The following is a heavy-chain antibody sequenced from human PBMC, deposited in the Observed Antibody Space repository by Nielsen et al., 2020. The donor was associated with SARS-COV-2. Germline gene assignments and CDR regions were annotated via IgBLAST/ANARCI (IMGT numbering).Heavy chain of an antibody. CDR2: ISYHGINK. CDR3: ANGGGRYYGMDV. CDR1: GITFSSNG. J-gene: IGHJ6*02. Sequence: GESLKISCVASGITFSSNGMHWVRQAPGKGLEWVAVISYHGINKYYADSVKGRFTISRDNSKNTLYLEMSSVRVEDTAIYYCANGGGRYYGMDVWGQGTTATVSS. D-gene: IGHD3-3*01. V-gene: IGHV3-30*18.